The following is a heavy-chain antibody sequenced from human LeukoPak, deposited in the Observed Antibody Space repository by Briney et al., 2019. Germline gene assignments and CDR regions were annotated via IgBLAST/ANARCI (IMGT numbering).Heavy chain of an antibody. CDR2: ISSSSSYI. CDR3: AAAYDFWSGYYPGCWFDP. J-gene: IGHJ5*02. CDR1: GFTFSSYS. Sequence: PGRSLRLSCAASGFTFSSYSMNWVRQAPGKGLEWVSSISSSSSYIYYADSVKGRFTISRDNAKNSLYLQMNSLRAEDTAVYYCAAAYDFWSGYYPGCWFDPWGQGTPVTVSS. D-gene: IGHD3-3*01. V-gene: IGHV3-21*01.